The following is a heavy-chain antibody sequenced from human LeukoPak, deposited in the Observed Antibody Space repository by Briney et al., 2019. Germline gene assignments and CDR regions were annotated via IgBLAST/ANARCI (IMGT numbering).Heavy chain of an antibody. CDR3: AKDIGFGELLYYFDY. J-gene: IGHJ4*02. CDR2: ISWNSGSI. CDR1: GFTFDDYA. Sequence: PGGSLRLSCAASGFTFDDYAMHRVRHAPGKGLEWVSGISWNSGSIGYADSVKGRFTISRDNAKNSLYLQMNSLRAEDTALYYCAKDIGFGELLYYFDYWGQGTLVTVSS. D-gene: IGHD3-10*01. V-gene: IGHV3-9*01.